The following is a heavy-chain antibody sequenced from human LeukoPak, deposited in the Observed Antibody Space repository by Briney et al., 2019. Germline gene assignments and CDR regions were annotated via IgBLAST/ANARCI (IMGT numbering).Heavy chain of an antibody. CDR2: IYYSGST. V-gene: IGHV4-39*07. CDR1: GGSITSNSYY. J-gene: IGHJ3*02. D-gene: IGHD3-22*01. CDR3: ARESDYYDKVGHDAFDI. Sequence: PSETLSLTCTVSGGSITSNSYYWGWIRQPPGNGLEWIGSIYYSGSTYYNPSLKSRVTISVDTSKNQFSLKLSSVTAADTAVYYCARESDYYDKVGHDAFDIWGQGTMVTVSS.